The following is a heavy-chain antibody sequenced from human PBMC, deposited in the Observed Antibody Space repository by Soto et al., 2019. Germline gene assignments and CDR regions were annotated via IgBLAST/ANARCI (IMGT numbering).Heavy chain of an antibody. D-gene: IGHD6-6*01. J-gene: IGHJ6*02. CDR1: GGSISSGGYY. V-gene: IGHV4-31*03. CDR2: NYYSGIT. CDR3: ARGSSIAGLYYGMDV. Sequence: QVQLQESGPGLVKPSQTLSLTCTVSGGSISSGGYYWTWIRQHPGKGLEWIGYNYYSGITYYNPSLTSRVTISLDTSQNHFSLTLSSVPAADTAVYYCARGSSIAGLYYGMDVWGQGTTVTVSS.